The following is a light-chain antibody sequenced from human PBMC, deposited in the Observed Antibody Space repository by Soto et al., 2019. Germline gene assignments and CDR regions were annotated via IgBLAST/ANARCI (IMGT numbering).Light chain of an antibody. Sequence: QSVLTQPPSVSAAPGQRVTISCSGSRSNIGSNYVSWYQQLPGTAPKLLIYDNYKRPSGIPDRFSGSTSGTSATLAIAGLQTGDESDYYCDSWDNSLSVVLFGGGTKLTVL. V-gene: IGLV1-51*01. CDR3: DSWDNSLSVVL. CDR2: DNY. CDR1: RSNIGSNY. J-gene: IGLJ2*01.